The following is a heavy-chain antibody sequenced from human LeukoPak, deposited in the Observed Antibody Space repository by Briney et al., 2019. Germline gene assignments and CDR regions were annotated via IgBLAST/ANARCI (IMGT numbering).Heavy chain of an antibody. V-gene: IGHV3-74*01. Sequence: GGSLRLSCAASGNYWMHWVRQAPGKGLVWVSHINSDGSWTSYADSVKGRFTISKDNAKNTVYLQMNSLRTEDTAVYYCVSFYETYWGRGTLVTVSS. D-gene: IGHD2/OR15-2a*01. CDR3: VSFYETY. CDR2: INSDGSWT. CDR1: GNYW. J-gene: IGHJ4*02.